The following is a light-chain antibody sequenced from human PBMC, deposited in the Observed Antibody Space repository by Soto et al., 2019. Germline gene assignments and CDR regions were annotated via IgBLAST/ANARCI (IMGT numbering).Light chain of an antibody. CDR1: QSVSSH. Sequence: EIVLTQSPGTLSLSQGERATLSCRASQSVSSHLAWYQQRPGQAPRLLIYGASRRATGIPDRFSGSGSGTDFTLTISRLEPEDFALYYCQQYGNSPPLTFGGGTKVEIK. J-gene: IGKJ4*01. CDR2: GAS. CDR3: QQYGNSPPLT. V-gene: IGKV3-20*01.